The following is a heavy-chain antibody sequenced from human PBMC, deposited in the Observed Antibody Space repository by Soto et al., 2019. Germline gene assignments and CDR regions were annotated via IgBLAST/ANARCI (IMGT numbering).Heavy chain of an antibody. CDR3: ARDDVVVVPAAMGGYYYYGMDV. J-gene: IGHJ6*02. D-gene: IGHD2-2*01. Sequence: GSLRLSCAASGFTFSSYAMHWVRQAPGKGLEWVAVISYDGSNKYYADSVKGRFTISRDNSKNTLYLQMNSLRAEDTAVYYCARDDVVVVPAAMGGYYYYGMDVWGQGTTVTVSS. V-gene: IGHV3-30-3*01. CDR2: ISYDGSNK. CDR1: GFTFSSYA.